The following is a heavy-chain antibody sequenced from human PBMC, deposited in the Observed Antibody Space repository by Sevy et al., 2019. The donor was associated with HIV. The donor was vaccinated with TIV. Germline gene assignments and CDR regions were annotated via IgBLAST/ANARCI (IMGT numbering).Heavy chain of an antibody. CDR3: AKGLGAVAAPFDY. D-gene: IGHD6-19*01. Sequence: GGSLRLSCVASGFTFSSYAMSWVRQAPGKGLEWVSAISGSGGSTYYADSVKGRFTISRDNSKNTLYLQMNSLRAGDTAVYYCAKGLGAVAAPFDYWGQGTLVTVSS. CDR1: GFTFSSYA. J-gene: IGHJ4*02. CDR2: ISGSGGST. V-gene: IGHV3-23*01.